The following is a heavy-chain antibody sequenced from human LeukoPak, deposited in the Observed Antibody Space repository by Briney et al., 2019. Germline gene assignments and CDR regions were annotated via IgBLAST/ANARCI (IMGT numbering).Heavy chain of an antibody. V-gene: IGHV4-34*01. J-gene: IGHJ4*02. D-gene: IGHD1-7*01. CDR2: INHSGST. CDR1: GGSISSYY. Sequence: SETLSLTCTVSGGSISSYYWSWIRQPPGEGLEWIGEINHSGSTNYNPSLKSRVTISVDTSKNQFSLKLSSVTAADTAVYCCARVGGTGTNTEDYWGQGTLVTVSS. CDR3: ARVGGTGTNTEDY.